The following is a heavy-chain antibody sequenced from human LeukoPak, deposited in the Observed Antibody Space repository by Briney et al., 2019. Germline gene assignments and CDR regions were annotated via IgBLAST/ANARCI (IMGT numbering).Heavy chain of an antibody. V-gene: IGHV1-2*02. CDR2: INPHSGDT. CDR1: GYTLTDYY. D-gene: IGHD3-16*02. J-gene: IGHJ6*04. Sequence: ASVKVSCKASGYTLTDYYIHWVRQAPGQGLEWMGWINPHSGDTNYPQKFQGRVTMTRDTSISTAYMELSRLRFDDTAVYYCARVFVVIPEGMDVWGKGTTVTISS. CDR3: ARVFVVIPEGMDV.